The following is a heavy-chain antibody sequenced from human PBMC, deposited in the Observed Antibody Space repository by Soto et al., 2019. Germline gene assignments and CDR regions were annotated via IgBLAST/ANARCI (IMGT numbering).Heavy chain of an antibody. D-gene: IGHD1-7*01. CDR1: GYSFSTYW. CDR3: ARQRAWNYAFDL. CDR2: IYPQDSDT. J-gene: IGHJ4*02. V-gene: IGHV5-51*01. Sequence: GESLKISCLASGYSFSTYWIGWVRQMPGKGLAWMGVIYPQDSDTRYSPSFQGQVTFSVDRSLSTAYLQWDSLKASDTATYYCARQRAWNYAFDLWGQGTLVTVSS.